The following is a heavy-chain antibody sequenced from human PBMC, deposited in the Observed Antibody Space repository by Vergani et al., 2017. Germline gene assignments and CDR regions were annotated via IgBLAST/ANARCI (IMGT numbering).Heavy chain of an antibody. CDR1: GGSISSSSYY. CDR2: IYYSGST. D-gene: IGHD1-14*01. CDR3: ARERRWYTGYYYYAMDV. V-gene: IGHV4-39*02. Sequence: QLQLQESGPGLVKPSETLSLTCTVSGGSISSSSYYWGWIRQPPGKGLEWIGSIYYSGSTYYNPSLKSRVTISVDTSKNQFSLKLSSVTAADTAVYYCARERRWYTGYYYYAMDVWGQGTTVTVSS. J-gene: IGHJ6*02.